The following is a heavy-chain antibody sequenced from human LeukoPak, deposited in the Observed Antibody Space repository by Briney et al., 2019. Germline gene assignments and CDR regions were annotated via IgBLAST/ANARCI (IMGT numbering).Heavy chain of an antibody. CDR3: AKERAGPTYGIDV. V-gene: IGHV3-30*18. CDR1: GFTFSNYG. J-gene: IGHJ6*02. CDR2: ISYAGNNK. Sequence: GGSLRLSCAASGFTFSNYGMHWVRLAPGKGLEWVAVISYAGNNKYYRDSVKGRFTISRDNSNNTLYLQLNSLGAEDTALYYCAKERAGPTYGIDVWGRGTTVTVSS.